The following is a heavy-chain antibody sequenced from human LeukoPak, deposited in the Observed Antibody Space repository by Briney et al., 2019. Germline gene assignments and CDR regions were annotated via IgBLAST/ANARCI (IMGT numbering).Heavy chain of an antibody. D-gene: IGHD3-9*01. Sequence: GGSLRLSCTTSGFTFSSFWMNWVRQAPGNGLEWVANIKRDGSQKFYVDSVKGRFTISRDNAKNSLYLQMNSLRAEDTAVYYCARDWSGYDILTGYYPNYFDYRGQGTLVTVSS. J-gene: IGHJ4*02. CDR1: GFTFSSFW. V-gene: IGHV3-7*01. CDR3: ARDWSGYDILTGYYPNYFDY. CDR2: IKRDGSQK.